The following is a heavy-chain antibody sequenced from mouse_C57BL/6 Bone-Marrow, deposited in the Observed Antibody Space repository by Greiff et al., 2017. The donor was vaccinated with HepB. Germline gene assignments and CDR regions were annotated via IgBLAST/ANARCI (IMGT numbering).Heavy chain of an antibody. CDR1: GFTFSDYG. Sequence: EVQGVESGGGLVKPGGSLKLSCAASGFTFSDYGMHWVRQAPEKGLEWVAYISSGSSTIYYADTVKGRFTISRDNAKNTLFLQMTSLRSEDTAMYYCAWKGYYYGRDYAMDYWGQGTSVTVSS. J-gene: IGHJ4*01. V-gene: IGHV5-17*01. D-gene: IGHD1-1*01. CDR2: ISSGSSTI. CDR3: AWKGYYYGRDYAMDY.